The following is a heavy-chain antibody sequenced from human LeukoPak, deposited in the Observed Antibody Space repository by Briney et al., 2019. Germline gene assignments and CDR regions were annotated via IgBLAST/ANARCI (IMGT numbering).Heavy chain of an antibody. Sequence: GGSLRLSCAASGFPFSSYAMSWVRQAPGKGLEWVSAISISGGSTYYADSVKGRFTISRDKSKNTLYLQMNSLRAEDTAVYYCAKGQKWELPFDYWGQGTLVTVSS. CDR3: AKGQKWELPFDY. D-gene: IGHD1-26*01. J-gene: IGHJ4*02. CDR1: GFPFSSYA. CDR2: ISISGGST. V-gene: IGHV3-23*01.